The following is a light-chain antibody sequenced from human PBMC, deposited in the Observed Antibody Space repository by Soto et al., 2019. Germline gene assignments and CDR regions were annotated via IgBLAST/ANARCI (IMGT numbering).Light chain of an antibody. CDR2: AAS. CDR1: QSISSL. V-gene: IGKV1-39*01. J-gene: IGKJ4*01. CDR3: QQSYRTPLT. Sequence: DIQMTQSPSSLSASLGDRVTITCRASQSISSLLNWYQQKPGKAPKLLIYAASSLHSGVPSRFSGSGSGTDFTLPISSLQPEDVATYYCQQSYRTPLTFGGGTKVGIK.